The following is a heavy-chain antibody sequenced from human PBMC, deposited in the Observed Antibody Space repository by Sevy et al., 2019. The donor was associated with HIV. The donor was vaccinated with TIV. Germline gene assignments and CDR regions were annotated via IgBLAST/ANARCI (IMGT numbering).Heavy chain of an antibody. J-gene: IGHJ6*02. V-gene: IGHV3-21*04. CDR2: ISSRSGYI. CDR3: TREASEAGTSFGLDV. CDR1: GFNFNKHF. D-gene: IGHD6-13*01. Sequence: GGSLRLSCVGSGFNFNKHFMVWVRQAPGRGLQWVSSISSRSGYIFYSDSGRGRFTISRDNAKNSLFLEMNNLGVEDTAVYYCTREASEAGTSFGLDVWGQGTTVTVSS.